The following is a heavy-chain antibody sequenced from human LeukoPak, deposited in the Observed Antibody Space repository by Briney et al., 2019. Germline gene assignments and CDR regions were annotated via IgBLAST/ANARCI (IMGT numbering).Heavy chain of an antibody. V-gene: IGHV4-59*01. J-gene: IGHJ4*02. CDR1: GGSISSYY. CDR2: IYYSGST. CDR3: ARFAHSYGLGD. D-gene: IGHD5-18*01. Sequence: SETLSLTCTVSGGSISSYYWSWIRQPPGKGLEWIGYIYYSGSTNYNPSLKSRVTISVDTSKNQFSLKLSSVTAADTAVYYCARFAHSYGLGDWGQGTLVTVSS.